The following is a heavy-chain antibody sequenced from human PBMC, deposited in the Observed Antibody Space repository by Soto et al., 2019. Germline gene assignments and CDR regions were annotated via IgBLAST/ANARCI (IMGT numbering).Heavy chain of an antibody. Sequence: PSETLSLTCTVSGGSISSYYWSWIRQPPGKGLEWIGYIYYSGSTNYNPSLKSRVTISVDTSKNQFSLKLSSVTAADTAVYYCARCRGSSSWYGRIDYSGQGTLLTGST. V-gene: IGHV4-59*01. CDR3: ARCRGSSSWYGRIDY. D-gene: IGHD6-13*01. CDR2: IYYSGST. CDR1: GGSISSYY. J-gene: IGHJ4*02.